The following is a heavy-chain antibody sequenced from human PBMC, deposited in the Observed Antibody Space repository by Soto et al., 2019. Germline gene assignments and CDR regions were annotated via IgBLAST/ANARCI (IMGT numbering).Heavy chain of an antibody. CDR3: ARGTYSSDP. D-gene: IGHD2-21*01. Sequence: PSETLSLTCTVSGGSISSYYWSWIRQPPGKGLEWIGYIYYSGSTNYNPSLKSRVTISVDTSKNQFSLKLSSVTAADTAVYYCARGTYSSDPWGQGTLVTVSS. CDR2: IYYSGST. V-gene: IGHV4-59*01. CDR1: GGSISSYY. J-gene: IGHJ5*02.